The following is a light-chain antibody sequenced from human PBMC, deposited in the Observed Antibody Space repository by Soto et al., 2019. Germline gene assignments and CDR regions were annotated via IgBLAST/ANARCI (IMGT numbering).Light chain of an antibody. Sequence: EILLTQSPGTLSFSPGERATLSCRASQSISSSYLAWYQQKPGQAPRLLIYGASSRATGIPDRFSGSGSGTDFTLTISSLEPEDFAVYYCQQYGGSPPYTFGQGKKLEIK. CDR1: QSISSSY. CDR3: QQYGGSPPYT. CDR2: GAS. J-gene: IGKJ2*01. V-gene: IGKV3-20*01.